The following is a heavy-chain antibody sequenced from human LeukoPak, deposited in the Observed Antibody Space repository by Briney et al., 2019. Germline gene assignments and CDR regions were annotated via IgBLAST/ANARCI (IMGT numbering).Heavy chain of an antibody. D-gene: IGHD3-3*01. CDR1: GFTFSSYG. CDR3: AKEPYDFWSGYSQYYFDC. Sequence: GGSLRLSCAASGFTFSSYGMHWVRQAPGKGLEWVAVISYDGSNKYYADSVKGRFTISRDNSKNTLYLQMNSLRAEDTAVYYCAKEPYDFWSGYSQYYFDCWGQGTLVTVSS. J-gene: IGHJ4*02. CDR2: ISYDGSNK. V-gene: IGHV3-30*18.